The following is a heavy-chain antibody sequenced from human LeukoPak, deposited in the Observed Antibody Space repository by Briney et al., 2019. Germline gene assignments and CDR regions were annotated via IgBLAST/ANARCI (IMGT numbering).Heavy chain of an antibody. V-gene: IGHV3-48*01. CDR2: ISSSSSTI. J-gene: IGHJ3*02. CDR3: ARENPDAFDI. Sequence: GGSLRLSCAASGFTFSSYSMNWVRQAPGKGLEWVSYISSSSSTIYYADSVKGRSTISRDNAKNSLYLQMNSLGAEDTAVYYCARENPDAFDIWGQGTMVTVSS. CDR1: GFTFSSYS.